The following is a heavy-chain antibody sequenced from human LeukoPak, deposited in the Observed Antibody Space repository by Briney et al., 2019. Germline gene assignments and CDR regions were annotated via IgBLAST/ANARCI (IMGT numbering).Heavy chain of an antibody. V-gene: IGHV3-21*06. CDR3: ATETNGRHYDY. CDR2: IGPTGSDR. CDR1: GLTFSTSG. J-gene: IGHJ4*02. Sequence: GGSLRLSCTASGLTFSTSGFNWVRQAPGKGLEWVASIGPTGSDRYHADSIKGRFTISRDNANNFLYLQMNSLRAEDTAVYYCATETNGRHYDYWGQGTLLTVS. D-gene: IGHD1-14*01.